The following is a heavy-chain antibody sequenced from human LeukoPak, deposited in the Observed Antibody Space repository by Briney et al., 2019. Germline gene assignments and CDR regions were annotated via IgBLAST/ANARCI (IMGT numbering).Heavy chain of an antibody. CDR1: GFTVSSNY. V-gene: IGHV3-53*01. D-gene: IGHD4-17*01. Sequence: GGSLRLSCAASGFTVSSNYMSWVRQASGKGLEWVSVIYSGGSTYYADSVKGRFTISRDNAKNSLYLQMNSLRAEDTAVYYCARLRYGDYYMDVWGKGTTVTASS. CDR2: IYSGGST. CDR3: ARLRYGDYYMDV. J-gene: IGHJ6*03.